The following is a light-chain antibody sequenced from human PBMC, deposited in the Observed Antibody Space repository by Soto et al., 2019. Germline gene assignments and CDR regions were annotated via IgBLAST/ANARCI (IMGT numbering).Light chain of an antibody. CDR3: DQSDIMPYT. J-gene: IGKJ2*01. Sequence: DIQMTQSPSTLSASVGDRVTITCRASQSISAWLAWYQQKPGKAPKLLIYAASNLQAGVPSRSRGSGSGSDFTLFMCSRHPEDFATYYGDQSDIMPYTFGEGAKLEIK. CDR1: QSISAW. V-gene: IGKV1-5*01. CDR2: AAS.